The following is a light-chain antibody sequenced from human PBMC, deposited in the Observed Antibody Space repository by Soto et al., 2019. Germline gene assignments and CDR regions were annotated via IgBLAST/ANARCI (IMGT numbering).Light chain of an antibody. V-gene: IGKV3-15*01. Sequence: EIVMTQSPATLSVSPGERATLSCRASQSVSSNLAWYQQKPGQAPRLLIYGASTRATGIPARFSGSGSGTEFTLTISSLQSEEFAVYYCQQYNNWLFGPGTKVYIK. CDR3: QQYNNWL. CDR2: GAS. CDR1: QSVSSN. J-gene: IGKJ3*01.